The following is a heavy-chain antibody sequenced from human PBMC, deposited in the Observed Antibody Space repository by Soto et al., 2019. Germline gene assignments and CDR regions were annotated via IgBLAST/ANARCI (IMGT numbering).Heavy chain of an antibody. CDR3: SRSNRGYSSGWSADY. CDR1: GYTFTSYG. J-gene: IGHJ4*02. D-gene: IGHD6-19*01. Sequence: ASVKVSCKASGYTFTSYGISWVRQAPGQGLEWMGWISAYNGNTNYAQKLQGRVTMTTDTSTSTAYMELRSLRSDDTAVYYCSRSNRGYSSGWSADYWGKGTLVTVSS. V-gene: IGHV1-18*01. CDR2: ISAYNGNT.